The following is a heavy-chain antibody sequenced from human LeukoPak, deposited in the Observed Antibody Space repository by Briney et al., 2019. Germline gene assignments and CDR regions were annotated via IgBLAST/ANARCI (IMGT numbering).Heavy chain of an antibody. CDR1: GFTFSSYS. CDR2: ISSSSSYI. J-gene: IGHJ6*03. CDR3: ARDSAYSYGLYYYYYMDV. D-gene: IGHD5-18*01. V-gene: IGHV3-21*01. Sequence: GGSLRLSCAASGFTFSSYSMNWVRQAPGKGLEWVSSISSSSSYIYYADSVKGRFTISRDNAKNSLYLQMNSLRAEDTAVYYCARDSAYSYGLYYYYYMDVWGKGTTVTVSS.